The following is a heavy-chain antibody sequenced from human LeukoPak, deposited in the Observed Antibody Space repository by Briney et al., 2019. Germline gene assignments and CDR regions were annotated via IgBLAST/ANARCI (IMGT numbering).Heavy chain of an antibody. CDR1: GGSISSGGYY. CDR2: IYYSGST. CDR3: AREIRTTLAFDI. V-gene: IGHV4-31*03. D-gene: IGHD1-7*01. J-gene: IGHJ3*02. Sequence: PSGTLSLTCTVSGGSISSGGYYWSWIRQHPGKGLEWIGYIYYSGSTYYNPSFKSRVTISVDTSKNQFSLKLSSVTAADTAVYYCAREIRTTLAFDIWGQGTMVTVSS.